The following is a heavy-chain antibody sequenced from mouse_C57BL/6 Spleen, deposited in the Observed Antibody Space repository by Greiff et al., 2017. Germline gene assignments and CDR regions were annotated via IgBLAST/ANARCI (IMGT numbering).Heavy chain of an antibody. CDR3: AREKIDGYYVGYFDY. CDR1: GYTFTDYY. D-gene: IGHD2-3*01. Sequence: VQLQQSGPELVKPGASVKISCKASGYTFTDYYMNWVKQSHGKSLEWIGDINPNNGGTSYNQKFKGKATLTVDKSSSTAYMELRSLTSEDSAVYYCAREKIDGYYVGYFDYWGQGTSVTVSS. CDR2: INPNNGGT. V-gene: IGHV1-26*01. J-gene: IGHJ4*01.